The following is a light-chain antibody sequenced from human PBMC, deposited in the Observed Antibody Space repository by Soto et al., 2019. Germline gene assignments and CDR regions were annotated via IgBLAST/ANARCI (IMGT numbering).Light chain of an antibody. J-gene: IGKJ3*01. CDR1: QGISVW. CDR3: QQANSFPRT. CDR2: AAS. Sequence: DIQMTQSPSSVSASVGDRVTITCRASQGISVWLAWYQQKPGKAPKLLIYAASNLQTGVPSRFSGSGSGTDFTLTISSLQPEDFATYYCQQANSFPRTFGPGTKVDIK. V-gene: IGKV1D-12*01.